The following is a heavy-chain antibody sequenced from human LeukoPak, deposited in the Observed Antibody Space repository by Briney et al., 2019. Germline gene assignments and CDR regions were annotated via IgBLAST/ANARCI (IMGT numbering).Heavy chain of an antibody. CDR1: GGSISSGSYY. CDR3: ARDLKMGYSSGRYSWGTGSSNDY. D-gene: IGHD6-19*01. V-gene: IGHV4-61*02. Sequence: KSSETLSLTCTVSGGSISSGSYYWSWTRQPAGKGLEWIGRIYTSGSTNYNPSLKSRVTISVDTSKNQFSLKLSSVTAADTAVYYCARDLKMGYSSGRYSWGTGSSNDYWGQGTLVTVSS. J-gene: IGHJ4*02. CDR2: IYTSGST.